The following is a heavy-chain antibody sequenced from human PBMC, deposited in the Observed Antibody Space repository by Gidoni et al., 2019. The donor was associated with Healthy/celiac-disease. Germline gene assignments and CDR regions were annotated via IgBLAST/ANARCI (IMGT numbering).Heavy chain of an antibody. J-gene: IGHJ3*02. Sequence: QVQLQQWGAGLLKPSETLSLTCAVYGGSFSGYYWSWIRQPPGKGLEWIGEINHSGSTNYNPSLKSRVTISVDTSKNQFSLKLSSVTAADTAVYYCARDGVPLLIAAFDIWGQGTMVTVSS. CDR3: ARDGVPLLIAAFDI. V-gene: IGHV4-34*01. CDR1: GGSFSGYY. CDR2: INHSGST. D-gene: IGHD2-21*01.